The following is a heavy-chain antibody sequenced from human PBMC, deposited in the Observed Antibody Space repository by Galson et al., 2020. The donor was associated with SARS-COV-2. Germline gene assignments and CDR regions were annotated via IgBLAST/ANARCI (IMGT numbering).Heavy chain of an antibody. J-gene: IGHJ3*01. D-gene: IGHD5-12*01. CDR1: GFTFSSYA. CDR2: ISGSDFST. CDR3: AKDRDYPRDMFDL. Sequence: GGSLRLSCAASGFTFSSYAVSWVRQAPGKGLEWVSAISGSDFSTWYADSVKGRFTISRDNSKNTLYLQMNSLRAEDTAVYYCAKDRDYPRDMFDLWGQGRMVTVSS. V-gene: IGHV3-23*01.